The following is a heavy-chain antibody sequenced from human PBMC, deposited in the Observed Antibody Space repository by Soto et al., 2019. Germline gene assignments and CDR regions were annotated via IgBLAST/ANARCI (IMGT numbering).Heavy chain of an antibody. J-gene: IGHJ4*02. CDR3: ARAVGPFDY. D-gene: IGHD3-16*01. V-gene: IGHV3-33*01. CDR1: GFTFSTYG. CDR2: IWHDGSNK. Sequence: QVQLVESGGGVIQPGRSLRLSCAASGFTFSTYGMHWVRQAPGAGLEWVAVIWHDGSNKYYADSVKGRFTIAIDNSKDMLYLQMNSLRAEDTAVYYCARAVGPFDYWGQGTLVTVSS.